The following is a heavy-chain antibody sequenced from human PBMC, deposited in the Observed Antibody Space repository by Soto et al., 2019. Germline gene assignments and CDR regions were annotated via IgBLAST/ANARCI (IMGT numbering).Heavy chain of an antibody. CDR1: GFTFSSYT. CDR3: ARDRKGITGTTDY. CDR2: ISYDGSNK. D-gene: IGHD1-7*01. Sequence: QVQLVESGGGVVQPGRSLRLSCAASGFTFSSYTLHWVRHAPGKGLEWVAVISYDGSNKYYVDSVKGRFTISRDNSKNTLYLQMNSLRAEDTAIYYCARDRKGITGTTDYWGQGTLVTVSS. J-gene: IGHJ4*02. V-gene: IGHV3-30-3*01.